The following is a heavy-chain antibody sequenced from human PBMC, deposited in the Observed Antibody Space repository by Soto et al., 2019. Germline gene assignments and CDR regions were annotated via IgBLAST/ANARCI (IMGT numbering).Heavy chain of an antibody. D-gene: IGHD2-2*01. J-gene: IGHJ6*02. CDR1: GFPFRNFA. CDR3: ARADLLWDSFDL. Sequence: PGGSLRLSCAASGFPFRNFAMAWVRQTPGKGLEWVSIISNSGSSTYHGDSVKGRFTTSRDNSKGTLSLHMRGVRIDDTAVYFCARADLLWDSFDLWGQGTTVTVSS. V-gene: IGHV3-23*05. CDR2: ISNSGSST.